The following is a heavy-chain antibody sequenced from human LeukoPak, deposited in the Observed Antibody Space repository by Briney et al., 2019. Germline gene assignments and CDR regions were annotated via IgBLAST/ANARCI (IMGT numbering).Heavy chain of an antibody. CDR2: INPNSGDT. V-gene: IGHV1-2*02. CDR3: ARQQEVSGYFDY. CDR1: GYTFTGYY. D-gene: IGHD3-16*02. J-gene: IGHJ4*02. Sequence: ASVKVSCKTSGYTFTGYYIQWVRQAPGQGLEWMGLINPNSGDTNYAQNFQGRVSMTRDTSISTAYMELSRLRSDDTAVYYCARQQEVSGYFDYWGQGTLVTVSS.